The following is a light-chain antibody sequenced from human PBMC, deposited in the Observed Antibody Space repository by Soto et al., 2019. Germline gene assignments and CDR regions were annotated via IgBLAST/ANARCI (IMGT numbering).Light chain of an antibody. J-gene: IGLJ3*02. V-gene: IGLV1-44*01. Sequence: QSVLTQPASASGTPGQRVSVSCSGSNSNIGENTVTWYQQLPGTAPKVLIYSDDERPSGVPDRFSASKSGTSASLAISGLQSEDAADYYCAAWDDTLDAGVFGGGTKLTVL. CDR1: NSNIGENT. CDR3: AAWDDTLDAGV. CDR2: SDD.